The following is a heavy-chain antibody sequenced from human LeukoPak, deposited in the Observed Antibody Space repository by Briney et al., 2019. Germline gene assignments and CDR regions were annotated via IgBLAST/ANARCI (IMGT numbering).Heavy chain of an antibody. V-gene: IGHV1-3*01. CDR1: GYTFTSYA. CDR3: ARDWSIWATVTTGGDY. Sequence: ASVKVSCKASGYTFTSYAMHWVRQAPGQRLEWMGWINAGNGNTKYSQKFQGRVTITRDTSASTAYMELSSLRAEDTAVYYCARDWSIWATVTTGGDYWGQGTLVTVSS. J-gene: IGHJ4*02. CDR2: INAGNGNT. D-gene: IGHD4-17*01.